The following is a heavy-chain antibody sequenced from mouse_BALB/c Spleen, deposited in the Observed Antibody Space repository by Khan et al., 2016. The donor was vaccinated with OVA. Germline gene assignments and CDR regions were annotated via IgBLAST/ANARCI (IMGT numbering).Heavy chain of an antibody. CDR1: GYSITSDYA. J-gene: IGHJ4*01. V-gene: IGHV3-2*02. D-gene: IGHD2-3*01. CDR3: ARDGSRYNYAMDY. CDR2: ISSSGST. Sequence: EVQLQESGPGLVKPSQSLSLTCTVTGYSITSDYAWNWIRQFPGNKLEWMGYISSSGSTNYNPALTSRISITRDTAKNQIYLQLNSVTTEDTATYYCARDGSRYNYAMDYWGQGTSVTVSS.